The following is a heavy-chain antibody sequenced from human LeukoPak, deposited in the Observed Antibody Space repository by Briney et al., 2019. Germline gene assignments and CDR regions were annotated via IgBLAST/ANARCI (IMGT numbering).Heavy chain of an antibody. CDR2: ISWNSGSI. Sequence: PGGSLRLSCAASGFTFDDYAMHWVRQAPGKSLEWVSGISWNSGSIGYAGSVKGRFTISRDNAKNSLYLQMNSLRVEDTALYYCAKDMGRWLLGWFDPWGQGTLVTVSS. J-gene: IGHJ5*02. CDR3: AKDMGRWLLGWFDP. V-gene: IGHV3-9*01. D-gene: IGHD5-24*01. CDR1: GFTFDDYA.